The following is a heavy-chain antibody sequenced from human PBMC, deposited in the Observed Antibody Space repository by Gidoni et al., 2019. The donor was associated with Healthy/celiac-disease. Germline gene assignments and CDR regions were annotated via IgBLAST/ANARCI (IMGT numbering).Heavy chain of an antibody. CDR2: ISGSGGST. J-gene: IGHJ4*02. Sequence: EVQLLESGGGLVQPGGSLRLSFAASGFPFSSYAMSWVRQAPGKGLEWVSAISGSGGSTYYADSVKGRFTISRDNSKNTLYLQMNSLRAEDTAVYYCASQVPVELEPYFDYWGQGTLVTVSS. CDR1: GFPFSSYA. D-gene: IGHD1-1*01. V-gene: IGHV3-23*01. CDR3: ASQVPVELEPYFDY.